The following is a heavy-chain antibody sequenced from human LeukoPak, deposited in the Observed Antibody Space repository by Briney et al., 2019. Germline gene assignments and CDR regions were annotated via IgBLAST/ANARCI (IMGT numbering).Heavy chain of an antibody. J-gene: IGHJ4*02. CDR1: GGSISSGDYY. Sequence: PSETLSLTCTVSGGSISSGDYYWSWIRQPPGKGLEWIGYIYYSGSTYYNPSLKSRFTISVDTSKNQFSLKLSSVTAADTAVYYCARGGSHDYGDYVYFYWGQGTLVTVSS. V-gene: IGHV4-30-4*01. CDR3: ARGGSHDYGDYVYFY. CDR2: IYYSGST. D-gene: IGHD4-17*01.